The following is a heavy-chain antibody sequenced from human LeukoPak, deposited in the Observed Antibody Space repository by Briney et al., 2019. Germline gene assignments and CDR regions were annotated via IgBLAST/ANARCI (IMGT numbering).Heavy chain of an antibody. CDR1: GGSISSSRYY. J-gene: IGHJ3*02. V-gene: IGHV4-39*01. CDR2: IYYSGST. CDR3: ARFRVGDYVWGSYRYEVGAFDI. D-gene: IGHD3-16*02. Sequence: ASETLSLTCTVSGGSISSSRYYWGWIRQPPGKGLEWIGSIYYSGSTYYNPSLKSRVTISVDTSKNQFSLKLSSVTAADTAVYYCARFRVGDYVWGSYRYEVGAFDIWGQGTMVTVSS.